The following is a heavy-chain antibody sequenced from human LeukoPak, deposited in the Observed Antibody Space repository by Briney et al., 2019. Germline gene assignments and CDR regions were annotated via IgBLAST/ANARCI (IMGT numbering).Heavy chain of an antibody. CDR2: LYYDGRT. CDR3: AAGFGEPPAGDY. CDR1: GGSFNTNLYY. Sequence: SETLSLTCTVFGGSFNTNLYYWAWFRQPPGKGLEWIGSLYYDGRTYYNPSLKSRVTISVDTSKNQFSLKLSSVTAADTAVYYCAAGFGEPPAGDYWGQGTLVTVSS. V-gene: IGHV4-39*07. J-gene: IGHJ4*02. D-gene: IGHD3-10*01.